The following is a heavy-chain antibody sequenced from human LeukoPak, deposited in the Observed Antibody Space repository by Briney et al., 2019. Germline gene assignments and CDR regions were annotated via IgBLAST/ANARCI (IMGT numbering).Heavy chain of an antibody. CDR1: GFTFSSYA. CDR2: ISYDGSNK. J-gene: IGHJ6*02. V-gene: IGHV3-30-3*01. Sequence: PGGTLRLSCAASGFTFSSYAMHWVRQAPGKALEWVAVISYDGSNKYYADSVKGRFTISRDNSKNTLYLQMNSLRAEDTAVYYCARDKETPYYGMDVWGQGTTVTVSS. CDR3: ARDKETPYYGMDV.